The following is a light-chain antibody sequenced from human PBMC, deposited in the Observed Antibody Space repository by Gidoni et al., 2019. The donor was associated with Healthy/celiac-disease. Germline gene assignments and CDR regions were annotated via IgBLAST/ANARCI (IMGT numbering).Light chain of an antibody. CDR3: SSYTSSSTLGV. CDR2: EVS. CDR1: SSDVGGYNY. Sequence: QSALTQPASVSGSPGQSITISCTGTSSDVGGYNYGSWYQQHPGKAPKLMIYEVSNRPSGVSNRLSGSKSGNTASLTISGLQAEDEADYYCSSYTSSSTLGVFGGGTKLTVL. V-gene: IGLV2-14*01. J-gene: IGLJ3*02.